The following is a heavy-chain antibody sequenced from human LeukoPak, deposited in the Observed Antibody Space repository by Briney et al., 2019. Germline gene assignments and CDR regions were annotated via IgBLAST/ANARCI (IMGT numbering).Heavy chain of an antibody. J-gene: IGHJ4*02. CDR2: ISSSGSTI. CDR1: GFTFSSYE. D-gene: IGHD5-12*01. V-gene: IGHV3-48*03. Sequence: GGSLRLSCAASGFTFSSYEMNWVRQAPGKGLEWVSYISSSGSTIYYADSVKGRFTISRDNAKNSLYLQMNSLRAEDTAVYYCARTWDSLELGGYGTEEYWGQGTLVTVSS. CDR3: ARTWDSLELGGYGTEEY.